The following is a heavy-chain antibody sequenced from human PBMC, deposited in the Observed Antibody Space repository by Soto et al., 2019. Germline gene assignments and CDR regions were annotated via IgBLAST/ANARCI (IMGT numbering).Heavy chain of an antibody. V-gene: IGHV1-69*02. CDR1: GGTFSSYT. Sequence: GASVKVSCKASGGTFSSYTISWVRQAPGQGLEWMGRIIPILGIANYAQKFQGRVTITADKSTSTAYMELSSLRSEDTAVYYCARGMGSSSFDYWGQGTLVTVSS. CDR2: IIPILGIA. J-gene: IGHJ4*02. D-gene: IGHD6-13*01. CDR3: ARGMGSSSFDY.